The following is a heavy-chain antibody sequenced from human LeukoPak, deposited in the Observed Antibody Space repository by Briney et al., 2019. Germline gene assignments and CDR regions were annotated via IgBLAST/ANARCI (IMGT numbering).Heavy chain of an antibody. CDR1: GYTFTSYD. D-gene: IGHD2/OR15-2a*01. Sequence: ASVKVSCKASGYTFTSYDINWVRQATGQGLEWMGRINPGSGNTDYAQNFQGRITMTKDTSISTVYMELSSLRSEDAAIYYCARNMALDYWGQGSQVTVSS. J-gene: IGHJ4*02. V-gene: IGHV1-8*01. CDR3: ARNMALDY. CDR2: INPGSGNT.